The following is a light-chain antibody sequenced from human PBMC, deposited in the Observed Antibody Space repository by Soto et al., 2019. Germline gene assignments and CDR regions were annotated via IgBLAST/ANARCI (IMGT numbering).Light chain of an antibody. V-gene: IGKV1-5*03. CDR2: KAS. J-gene: IGKJ1*01. CDR1: QSISSW. CDR3: QQYNDNWT. Sequence: DIQMTQFPSTLFASVGDRVTITCRASQSISSWLAWYQQKPGTAPKLLIYKASTLQSGVPSRFSGSGSGTDFTLTITSLQPDDSATYYCQQYNDNWTFGQGTKV.